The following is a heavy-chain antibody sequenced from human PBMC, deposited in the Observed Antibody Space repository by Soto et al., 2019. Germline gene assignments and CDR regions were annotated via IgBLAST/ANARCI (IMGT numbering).Heavy chain of an antibody. V-gene: IGHV4-38-2*02. CDR1: GGSISSYY. CDR2: IYHSGST. CDR3: ARVDYYYGSGSYLYYFDY. J-gene: IGHJ4*02. Sequence: SETLSLTCTVSGGSISSYYWSWIRQPPGKGLEWIGSIYHSGSTYYNPSLKSRVTISVDTSKNQFSLKLSSVTAADTAVYYCARVDYYYGSGSYLYYFDYCGQGTLVTVSS. D-gene: IGHD3-10*01.